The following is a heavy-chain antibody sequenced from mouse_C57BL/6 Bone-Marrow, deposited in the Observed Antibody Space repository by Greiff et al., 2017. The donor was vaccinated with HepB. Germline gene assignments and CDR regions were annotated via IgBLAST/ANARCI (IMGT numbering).Heavy chain of an antibody. CDR2: LSNGGGST. CDR1: GFTFSDYY. Sequence: EVKLVESGGGLVQPGGSLKLSCAASGFTFSDYYMYWVRQTPEKGLEWVAYLSNGGGSTYYPDTVKGRFTISRDNAKNTLYLQMSRLKSEDTAVYYCARVGSSHFAYWGQGTLVTVSA. CDR3: ARVGSSHFAY. D-gene: IGHD1-1*01. J-gene: IGHJ3*01. V-gene: IGHV5-12*01.